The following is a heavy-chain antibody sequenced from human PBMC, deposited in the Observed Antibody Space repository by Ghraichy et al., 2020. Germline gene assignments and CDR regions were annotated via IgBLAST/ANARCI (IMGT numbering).Heavy chain of an antibody. CDR2: INPGNGNT. J-gene: IGHJ3*02. CDR3: ARGGSYYTFDI. Sequence: ASVKVSCKASGYSFTTYAMHWARQAPGQRLEWMGWINPGNGNTKYSQKFQGRVTITWDTSASTAYMEVSSLRSEDTAVYFCARGGSYYTFDIWGQGTMVTVSS. D-gene: IGHD1-26*01. V-gene: IGHV1-3*01. CDR1: GYSFTTYA.